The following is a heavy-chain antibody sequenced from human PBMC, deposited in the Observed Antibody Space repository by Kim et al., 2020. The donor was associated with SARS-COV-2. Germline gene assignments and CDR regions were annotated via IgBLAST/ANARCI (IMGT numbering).Heavy chain of an antibody. CDR1: GYTFTSYY. CDR2: INPSGGST. D-gene: IGHD6-19*01. J-gene: IGHJ6*02. V-gene: IGHV1-46*01. CDR3: ARDIGIAVAGTFYYGMDV. Sequence: ASVKVSCKASGYTFTSYYMHWVRQAPGQGLEWMGIINPSGGSTSYAQKFQGRVTMTRDTSTSTVYMELSSLRSEDTAVYYCARDIGIAVAGTFYYGMDVWGQGTTVTVSS.